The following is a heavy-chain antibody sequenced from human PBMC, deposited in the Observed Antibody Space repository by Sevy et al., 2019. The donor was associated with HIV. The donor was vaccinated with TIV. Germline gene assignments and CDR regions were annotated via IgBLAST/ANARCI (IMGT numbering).Heavy chain of an antibody. V-gene: IGHV3-43D*03. CDR3: TKAANYYDSSVLGYYFYYGMDV. CDR1: GFTFDDYA. CDR2: ISWDGGNT. Sequence: GGSLRLSCSASGFTFDDYAMHWVRQSPGKGLEWVSLISWDGGNTYYADSVKGRFTISRDNSKNSLYLQMNSLKSEDSALYYCTKAANYYDSSVLGYYFYYGMDVWGQGTTVTVSS. D-gene: IGHD3-22*01. J-gene: IGHJ6*02.